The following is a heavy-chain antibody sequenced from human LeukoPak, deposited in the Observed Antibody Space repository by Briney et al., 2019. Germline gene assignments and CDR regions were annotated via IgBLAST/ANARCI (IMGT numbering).Heavy chain of an antibody. J-gene: IGHJ4*02. V-gene: IGHV3-30*04. CDR1: GFTFSSYA. D-gene: IGHD5-12*01. CDR3: ACGYDSPYFDY. Sequence: GGSLRLSCAASGFTFSSYAMHWVRQAPGKGLEWVAVISYDGSNKYYADSVKGRFTISRDNSKNTLYLQMSSLRAEDTAVYYCACGYDSPYFDYWGQGTLVTVSS. CDR2: ISYDGSNK.